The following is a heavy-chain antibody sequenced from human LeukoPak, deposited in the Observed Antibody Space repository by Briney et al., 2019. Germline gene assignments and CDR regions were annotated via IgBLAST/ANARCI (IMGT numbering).Heavy chain of an antibody. CDR2: INHSGST. CDR3: ARGRDTAMVEH. CDR1: GGFFSGYY. D-gene: IGHD5-18*01. J-gene: IGHJ1*01. V-gene: IGHV4-34*01. Sequence: SETLSLTCAVYGGFFSGYYWSWIRQPPGKGLERIGEINHSGSTNYNPSLKSRVTISVDTSKNQFSLKLSSVTAADTAVYYCARGRDTAMVEHWGQGTLVTVSS.